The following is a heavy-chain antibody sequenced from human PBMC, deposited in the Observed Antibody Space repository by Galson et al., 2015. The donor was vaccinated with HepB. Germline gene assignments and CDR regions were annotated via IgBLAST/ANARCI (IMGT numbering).Heavy chain of an antibody. D-gene: IGHD6-13*01. J-gene: IGHJ1*01. V-gene: IGHV1-69*13. CDR1: GGTFSSYA. CDR3: ARGPYSSSWYEYFQH. Sequence: SVKVSCKASGGTFSSYAISWVRQAPGQGLEWMGGIIPIFGTANYAQKFQGRVTITADESTSTAYMELSSLRSEDTAVYYCARGPYSSSWYEYFQHWGQGTLVTVSS. CDR2: IIPIFGTA.